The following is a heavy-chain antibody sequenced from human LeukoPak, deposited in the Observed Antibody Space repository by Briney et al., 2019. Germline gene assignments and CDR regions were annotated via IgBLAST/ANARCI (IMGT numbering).Heavy chain of an antibody. J-gene: IGHJ1*01. CDR1: GFTFTCYA. V-gene: IGHV3-30-3*01. D-gene: IGHD4-17*01. Sequence: GGSLRLTRAAYGFTFTCYAMHWVRQAPGKGLDWVALLSYDGNDKYYEDSVKGRFTMSRDNSKNTLSLQMDSLRAEDTAVYYCARDLRGDNYGDYVPFQCWGQGTLVTVSS. CDR2: LSYDGNDK. CDR3: ARDLRGDNYGDYVPFQC.